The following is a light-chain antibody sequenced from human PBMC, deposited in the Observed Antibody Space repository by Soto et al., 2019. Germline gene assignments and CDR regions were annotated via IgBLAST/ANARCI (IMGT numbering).Light chain of an antibody. J-gene: IGKJ5*01. CDR3: QQRSNWPPNT. V-gene: IGKV3-11*01. CDR2: DAS. Sequence: SPATLSLSPGERATLSCRASQSVSSYLAWYQQKPGQAPRLLIYDASNRATGIPARFSGSGSGTDFTLTISSLEPEDFAVYYCQQRSNWPPNTFGQGTPLEIK. CDR1: QSVSSY.